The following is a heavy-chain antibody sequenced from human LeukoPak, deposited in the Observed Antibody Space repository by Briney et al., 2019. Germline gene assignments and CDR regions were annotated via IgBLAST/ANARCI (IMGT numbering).Heavy chain of an antibody. Sequence: ASVKVSCKASGYTFTSYYMHWVRQAPGQGLEWMGIINPSGGSTSYAQKFQGRVTMTRDTSTSTVYMELSSLRSEDTAVYYCARGGALLWFGELFMGDYWGQGTLVTVSS. D-gene: IGHD3-10*01. CDR2: INPSGGST. J-gene: IGHJ4*02. CDR1: GYTFTSYY. V-gene: IGHV1-46*01. CDR3: ARGGALLWFGELFMGDY.